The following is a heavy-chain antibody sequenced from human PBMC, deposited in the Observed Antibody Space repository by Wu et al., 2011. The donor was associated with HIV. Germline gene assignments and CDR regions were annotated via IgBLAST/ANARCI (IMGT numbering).Heavy chain of an antibody. CDR1: GTFNNYA. Sequence: QVQLVQSGAEVKKPGSSVRVSCKASGTFNNYAISWVRQAPGQGLEWMGGLIPPFGKPTYAQKFQGRVTITADESTSAADESANTAYMELNSLTSEDTAVYFCARGGDFVVVPADNAGFCFDYWGQGTLVTVSS. CDR3: ARGGDFVVVPADNAGFCFDY. D-gene: IGHD2-2*01. J-gene: IGHJ4*02. V-gene: IGHV1-69*12. CDR2: LIPPFGKP.